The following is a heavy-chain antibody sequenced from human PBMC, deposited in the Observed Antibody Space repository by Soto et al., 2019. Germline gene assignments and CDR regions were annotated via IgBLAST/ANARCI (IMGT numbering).Heavy chain of an antibody. CDR3: ARDFTMGATYPGPSYSHMAV. D-gene: IGHD1-26*01. Sequence: PGGSLRLSCAASGFTLSSFGMHWVRQAPGKGLEWVAVIRYDGSKTNYVDSVKGRFTISRDNSRNTLYLQMDSLTAEDTAVYRCARDFTMGATYPGPSYSHMAVWGRGHTGTVST. CDR2: IRYDGSKT. V-gene: IGHV3-33*01. J-gene: IGHJ6*01. CDR1: GFTLSSFG.